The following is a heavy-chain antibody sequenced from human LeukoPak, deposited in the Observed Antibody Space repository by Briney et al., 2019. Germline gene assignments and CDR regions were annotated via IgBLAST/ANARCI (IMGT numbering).Heavy chain of an antibody. CDR2: ISWNSGSI. CDR1: GFTFDDYA. CDR3: AKDRSTSGWYTFDY. J-gene: IGHJ4*02. V-gene: IGHV3-9*01. D-gene: IGHD6-19*01. Sequence: QAGGSLRLSCAASGFTFDDYAMHWVRQAPGKGLEWVSGISWNSGSIGYADSVKGRFTNSRDNAKNSLYLQMNSLRAEDTALYYCAKDRSTSGWYTFDYWGQGTLVTVSS.